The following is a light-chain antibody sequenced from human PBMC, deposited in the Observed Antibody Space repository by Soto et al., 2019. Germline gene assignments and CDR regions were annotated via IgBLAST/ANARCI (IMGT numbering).Light chain of an antibody. J-gene: IGKJ2*01. V-gene: IGKV3-15*01. CDR1: QSVSSK. Sequence: EIVMTQSPVTLSVSPGERATLSCRASQSVSSKLAWYQQKPGRAPRLLIYGASTRATGIPARFSGSGSGTEFTLSISSLQSEDFAVYYCQQYNNWPQTFGLGTKLEIK. CDR3: QQYNNWPQT. CDR2: GAS.